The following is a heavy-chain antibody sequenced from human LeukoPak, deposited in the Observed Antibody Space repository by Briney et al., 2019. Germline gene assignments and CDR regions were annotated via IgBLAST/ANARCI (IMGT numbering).Heavy chain of an antibody. CDR2: IDPTDSYT. V-gene: IGHV5-10-1*01. CDR1: GYTFTDYW. D-gene: IGHD2-21*01. J-gene: IGHJ4*02. Sequence: GESLQISCKVSGYTFTDYWISWVRQMPGKGLEWMGNIDPTDSYTNYSPSFQGHVTISVDESINTAYLQWYSLKASDTAMYYCARQSYWGQGTLVTVSS. CDR3: ARQSY.